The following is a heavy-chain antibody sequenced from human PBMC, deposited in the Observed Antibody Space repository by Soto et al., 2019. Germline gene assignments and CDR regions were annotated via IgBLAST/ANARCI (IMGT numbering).Heavy chain of an antibody. CDR2: ISAYNGNT. J-gene: IGHJ4*02. CDR3: ARDSEVAVADVSGFDY. CDR1: GYTFTSYG. D-gene: IGHD6-19*01. V-gene: IGHV1-18*01. Sequence: QVQLVQSGAEVKKPGASVKVSCKASGYTFTSYGISWVRQAPGQGLEWMGWISAYNGNTNYAQKLQGRATMTTDTSTSTAYMELRSLRSDDTAVYYCARDSEVAVADVSGFDYWGQGTLVTVSS.